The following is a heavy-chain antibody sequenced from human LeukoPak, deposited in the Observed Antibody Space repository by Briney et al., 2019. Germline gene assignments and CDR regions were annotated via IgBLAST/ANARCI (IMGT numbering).Heavy chain of an antibody. CDR2: IIPIFGTA. CDR1: GGTFSSYA. Sequence: ASVKVSCKASGGTFSSYAISWVRQAPGQGLEWMGRIIPIFGTANYAQKFQGRVTITTDESTSTAYMELSSLRSEDTAVYYCARDSYYDILTGYELGGMNYWYFDLWGRGTLVTVSS. D-gene: IGHD3-9*01. J-gene: IGHJ2*01. CDR3: ARDSYYDILTGYELGGMNYWYFDL. V-gene: IGHV1-69*05.